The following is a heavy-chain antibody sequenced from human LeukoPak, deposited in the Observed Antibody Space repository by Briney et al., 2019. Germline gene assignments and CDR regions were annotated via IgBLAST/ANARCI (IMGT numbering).Heavy chain of an antibody. Sequence: GGSLRLSCAASGFTFTNYAMNWVRQAPGKGLEWVSTISVSGGTTYYADSVKGRFTISRDNSKNTLYLQMNSLRAEDTAVYYCAKAPGLPDFDYWGQGALVTVSS. CDR3: AKAPGLPDFDY. CDR2: ISVSGGTT. D-gene: IGHD2-15*01. V-gene: IGHV3-23*01. J-gene: IGHJ4*02. CDR1: GFTFTNYA.